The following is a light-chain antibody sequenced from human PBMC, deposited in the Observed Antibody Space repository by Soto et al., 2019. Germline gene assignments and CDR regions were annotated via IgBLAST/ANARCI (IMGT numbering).Light chain of an antibody. Sequence: LTQSPGTLSLSPGERATLSCRASLSVSGNYLAWYQQKPGQPPRLLIYDTSSRAAGIPDRFSGSGSGTDFTLTISSLQSEDFAVYYCQQLNSYPLTFGGGTKVDIK. J-gene: IGKJ4*01. CDR1: LSVSGNY. V-gene: IGKV3D-20*02. CDR2: DTS. CDR3: QQLNSYPLT.